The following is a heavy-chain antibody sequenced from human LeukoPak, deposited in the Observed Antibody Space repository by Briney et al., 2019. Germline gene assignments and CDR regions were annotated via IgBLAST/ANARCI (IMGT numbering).Heavy chain of an antibody. Sequence: SETLSLTCTVSGGSINSSSYYWGWIRQPPGKGLEWMGSIYYSGNTYYNPSLKSRVTISVDTSKNQFSLKLSSVTAADTAVYYCARVQQGSGWAPFDYWGQGTLVAVSS. CDR1: GGSINSSSYY. V-gene: IGHV4-39*07. CDR3: ARVQQGSGWAPFDY. CDR2: IYYSGNT. D-gene: IGHD6-19*01. J-gene: IGHJ4*02.